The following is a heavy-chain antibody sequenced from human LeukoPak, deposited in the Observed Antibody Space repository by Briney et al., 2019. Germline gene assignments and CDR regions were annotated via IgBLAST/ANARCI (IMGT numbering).Heavy chain of an antibody. J-gene: IGHJ4*02. CDR2: INHSGST. Sequence: SETLSLTCAVYGGSFSGYYWSWIRQPPGKGLEWIGEINHSGSTNYNPSLKSRVTISVDTSKNQFSLKPSSVTAADTAVYYCARGPYYYGSGSYPFDYWGQGTLVTVSS. D-gene: IGHD3-10*01. CDR3: ARGPYYYGSGSYPFDY. V-gene: IGHV4-34*01. CDR1: GGSFSGYY.